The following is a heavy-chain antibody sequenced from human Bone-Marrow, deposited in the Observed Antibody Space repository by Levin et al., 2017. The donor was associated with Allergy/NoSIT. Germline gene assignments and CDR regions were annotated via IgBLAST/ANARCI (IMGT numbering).Heavy chain of an antibody. J-gene: IGHJ6*02. CDR3: ARDNRIAAVRLTSGDAYYYYGMDV. D-gene: IGHD6-13*01. Sequence: LRLSCTVSGDSISSGEYYWSWVRQLPGQGLEWIGYIYYTGTTYSNPSLQSRITISMDMTKTHFSLKFSSVTAADTAVYYCARDNRIAAVRLTSGDAYYYYGMDVWGQGTTVTVSS. CDR2: IYYTGTT. CDR1: GDSISSGEYY. V-gene: IGHV4-31*03.